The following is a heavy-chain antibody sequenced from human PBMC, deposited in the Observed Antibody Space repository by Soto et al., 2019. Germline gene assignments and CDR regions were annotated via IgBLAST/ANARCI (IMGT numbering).Heavy chain of an antibody. CDR3: ARAHTYDSSGYFDY. J-gene: IGHJ4*02. D-gene: IGHD3-22*01. Sequence: QVQLVESGGGVVQPGRSLRLSCAASGFTFSSYGMHWVRQAPGKGLEWGAVMWYDGSNKYYADSVKGRFTITRDNSKNTLYLQMNSLRAEDTTVYYCARAHTYDSSGYFDYWGQGTLVTVSS. CDR2: MWYDGSNK. V-gene: IGHV3-33*01. CDR1: GFTFSSYG.